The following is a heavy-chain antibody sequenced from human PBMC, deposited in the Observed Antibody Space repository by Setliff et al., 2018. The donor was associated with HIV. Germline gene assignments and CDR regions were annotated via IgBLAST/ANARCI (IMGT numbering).Heavy chain of an antibody. CDR2: VYYRGGA. CDR3: ARGLPWSYQRHFDF. V-gene: IGHV4-38-2*01. Sequence: PSETLSLTCAAFGDSFKSGYYWGWIRQSPQKTLEWLGSVYYRGGAYYNPSLKTRLTLSLDTSKNQFSLNLASVSAADTAVYYCARGLPWSYQRHFDFWGQGTVVTVSS. CDR1: GDSFKSGYY. D-gene: IGHD3-16*02. J-gene: IGHJ4*02.